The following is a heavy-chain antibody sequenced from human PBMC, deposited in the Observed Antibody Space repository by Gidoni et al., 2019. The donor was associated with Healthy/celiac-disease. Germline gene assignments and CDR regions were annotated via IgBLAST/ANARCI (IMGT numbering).Heavy chain of an antibody. D-gene: IGHD5-18*01. CDR1: GGSLSSSSYY. V-gene: IGHV4-39*07. CDR3: ASTLGDTAMVRGQFDY. CDR2: IYYSGST. Sequence: QLQLQESGPGLVKPSETLSLPCTVSGGSLSSSSYYWGGIRPPPGKGLEWIGSIYYSGSTYYNPSLKSRVTISVDTSKNQFSLKLSSVTAADTAVYYCASTLGDTAMVRGQFDYWGQGTLVTVSS. J-gene: IGHJ4*02.